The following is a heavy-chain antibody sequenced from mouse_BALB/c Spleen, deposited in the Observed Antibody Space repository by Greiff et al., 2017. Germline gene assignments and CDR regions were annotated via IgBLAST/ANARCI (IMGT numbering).Heavy chain of an antibody. CDR1: GYNFTSYW. J-gene: IGHJ3*01. CDR2: IYPGSGST. CDR3: AIWSGFNWDWFAY. D-gene: IGHD4-1*01. V-gene: IGHV1-55*01. Sequence: QVQLQQPGAELVKPGTSVKLSCKASGYNFTSYWINWVKLRPGQGLEWIGDIYPGSGSTNYNEKFKSKATLTVDTSSSTAYMQLSSLASEDSALYYCAIWSGFNWDWFAYWGQGTLVTVSA.